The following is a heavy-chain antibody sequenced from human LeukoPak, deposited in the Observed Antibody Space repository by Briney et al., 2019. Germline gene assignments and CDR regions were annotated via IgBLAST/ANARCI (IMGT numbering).Heavy chain of an antibody. CDR1: GFTFSSYA. D-gene: IGHD3-22*01. V-gene: IGHV3-23*01. CDR3: AKDYYDNSGYYCFTLGY. J-gene: IGHJ4*02. CDR2: ISGSGGST. Sequence: PGGSLRLSCAASGFTFSSYAMSWVRQAPGKGLEWVSAISGSGGSTYYAASVKGRFTISRDNSKNTLYLQMNSLRAEDTAVYYCAKDYYDNSGYYCFTLGYWGQGTLVTVSS.